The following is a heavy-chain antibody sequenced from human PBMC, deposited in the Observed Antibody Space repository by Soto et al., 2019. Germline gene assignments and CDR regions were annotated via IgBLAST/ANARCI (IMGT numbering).Heavy chain of an antibody. D-gene: IGHD2-21*02. Sequence: GESLKISCAASGFTFSSYSMNWVRQAPGKGLEWVSSISSSSSYIYYADSVKGRFTISRDNAKNSLYLQMNSLRAEDTAVYYCARDPMTDKYYGMDVWGQGTTVTSP. CDR1: GFTFSSYS. V-gene: IGHV3-21*01. J-gene: IGHJ6*02. CDR3: ARDPMTDKYYGMDV. CDR2: ISSSSSYI.